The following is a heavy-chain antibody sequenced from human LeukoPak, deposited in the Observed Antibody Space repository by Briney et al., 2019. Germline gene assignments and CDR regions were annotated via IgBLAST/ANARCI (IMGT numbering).Heavy chain of an antibody. CDR3: ARGKMNGDDFDY. CDR2: INPNSAT. D-gene: IGHD4-17*01. J-gene: IGHJ4*02. V-gene: IGHV1-2*02. Sequence: ASVKVSCKASGYTFSGSYMHWVRQAPGQGPEWMGWINPNSATNYANRFQDRVTMSRDTSISTAYMELTRLRSEDTALYYCARGKMNGDDFDYWGQGTLVTVSS. CDR1: GYTFSGSY.